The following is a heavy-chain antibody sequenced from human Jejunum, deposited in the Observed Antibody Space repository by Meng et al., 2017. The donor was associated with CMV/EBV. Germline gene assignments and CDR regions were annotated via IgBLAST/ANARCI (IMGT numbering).Heavy chain of an antibody. CDR1: FRKYG. Sequence: FRKYGISWVRQAPGQGLEWMGWVSVPNGNTKYAQEFQGRVTMTTDTSASTAYMELRSLRSDDTAVYYCARDPRSYYYGSGTAFDYWGQGTLVTVSS. J-gene: IGHJ4*02. CDR2: VSVPNGNT. V-gene: IGHV1-18*01. CDR3: ARDPRSYYYGSGTAFDY. D-gene: IGHD3-10*01.